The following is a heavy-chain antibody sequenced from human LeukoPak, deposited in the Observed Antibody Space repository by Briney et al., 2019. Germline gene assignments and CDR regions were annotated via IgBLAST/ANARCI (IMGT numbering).Heavy chain of an antibody. CDR3: ASTISSWFHAGVY. CDR2: INPSGGST. D-gene: IGHD6-13*01. Sequence: GASVKVSCKASGYTFTSYYMHWVRRAPGQGLEWMGIINPSGGSTSYAQKFQGRVTMTRDTSTSTVYMELSSLRSEDTAVYYCASTISSWFHAGVYWGQGTLVTVSS. CDR1: GYTFTSYY. J-gene: IGHJ4*02. V-gene: IGHV1-46*01.